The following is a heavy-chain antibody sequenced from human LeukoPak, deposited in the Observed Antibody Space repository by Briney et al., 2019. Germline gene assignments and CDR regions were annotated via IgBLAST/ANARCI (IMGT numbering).Heavy chain of an antibody. CDR2: IVVGSGNT. D-gene: IGHD6-13*01. V-gene: IGHV1-58*02. Sequence: ASVKVSCKASGFTFTSSAMQWVRQARGQRLEWIGWIVVGSGNTNYAQKFQERVTITRDMSTSIAYMELSSLRSEDTAVYYCARGRIQQLGWFDPWGQGTLVTVSS. J-gene: IGHJ5*02. CDR1: GFTFTSSA. CDR3: ARGRIQQLGWFDP.